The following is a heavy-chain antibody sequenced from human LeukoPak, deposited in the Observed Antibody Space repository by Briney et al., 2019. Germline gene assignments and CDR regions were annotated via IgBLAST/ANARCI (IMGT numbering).Heavy chain of an antibody. CDR3: ARAQWEYYYDSSSPRPFDY. CDR2: ITGSGAST. J-gene: IGHJ4*02. D-gene: IGHD3-22*01. CDR1: GFTFNNYA. Sequence: GGSLRLSCTASGFTFNNYAMTWVRQAPGKGVEWVSAITGSGASTNYADSVKGRFTISRDNAKNSLYLQMNSLRAEDTAVYYCARAQWEYYYDSSSPRPFDYWGQGTLVTVSS. V-gene: IGHV3-21*01.